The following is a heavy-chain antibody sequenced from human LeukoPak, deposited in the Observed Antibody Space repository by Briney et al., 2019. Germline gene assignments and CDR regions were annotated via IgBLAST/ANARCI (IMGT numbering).Heavy chain of an antibody. V-gene: IGHV1-2*02. CDR1: GYTFTGYR. D-gene: IGHD3-10*01. J-gene: IGHJ3*02. CDR3: ARDRGDWDAFDI. CDR2: INPNSGGT. Sequence: ASVNVSCKASGYTFTGYRMHWVRQAPGQGLEWMGWINPNSGGTNYAQKFQGRVTMTTDTSITTAYMELSRLRSDDTAVYYCARDRGDWDAFDIWGQGTMVTVSS.